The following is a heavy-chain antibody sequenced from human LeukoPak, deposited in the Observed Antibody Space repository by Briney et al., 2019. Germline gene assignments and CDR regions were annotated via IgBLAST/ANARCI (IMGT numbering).Heavy chain of an antibody. CDR2: INHSGST. CDR1: GGSFSGYY. CDR3: AREEAGYYYDSSGYD. D-gene: IGHD3-22*01. V-gene: IGHV4-34*01. Sequence: SETLSLTCAVYGGSFSGYYWSWIRQPPGKGLEWIGEINHSGSTNYNPSLKSRVTISVDTSKNQFSLKLSSVTAADTAVYYCAREEAGYYYDSSGYDWGQGTLVTVSS. J-gene: IGHJ4*02.